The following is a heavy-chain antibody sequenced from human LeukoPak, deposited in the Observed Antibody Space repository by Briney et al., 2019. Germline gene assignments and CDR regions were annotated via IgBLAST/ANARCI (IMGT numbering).Heavy chain of an antibody. D-gene: IGHD3-9*01. CDR2: ISYDGNYK. J-gene: IGHJ6*02. Sequence: PGRSLRLSCVASGFIFSSYALHWVRQAPGKGLEWVAVISYDGNYKYYADSVKDRFTISRDNSKNTLFLQMNSLRPEDTAVYYCARGEYDLLTGVYDTYGIDVWGQGTTVTVSS. CDR1: GFIFSSYA. V-gene: IGHV3-30-3*01. CDR3: ARGEYDLLTGVYDTYGIDV.